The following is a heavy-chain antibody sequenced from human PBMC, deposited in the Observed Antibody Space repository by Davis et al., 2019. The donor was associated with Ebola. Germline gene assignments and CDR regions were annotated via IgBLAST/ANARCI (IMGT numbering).Heavy chain of an antibody. D-gene: IGHD2/OR15-2a*01. CDR1: GFTFSSYG. V-gene: IGHV3-30*02. J-gene: IGHJ4*02. Sequence: GESLKISCAASGFTFSSYGIHWARQAPGKGLEWVTFIRFDGSSEYYVDSVKGRFTISRDNAKNTLYLQMNSLRAEDTAVYYCARDLYYFDYWGQGTLVTVSS. CDR3: ARDLYYFDY. CDR2: IRFDGSSE.